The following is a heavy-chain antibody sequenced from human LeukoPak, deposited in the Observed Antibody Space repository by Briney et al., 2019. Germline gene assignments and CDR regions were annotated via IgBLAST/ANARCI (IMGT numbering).Heavy chain of an antibody. CDR3: ARLREIPVFGVVTKSTSYFDY. Sequence: GGSLRLSCGASGFTFDDYWMSWVRQAPGQGLEWVANINQDGGEKYYLDSAKGRFTISRDNARNSLYLQVNSLRAEDTAVYYCARLREIPVFGVVTKSTSYFDYWGQGTLVTVSS. CDR1: GFTFDDYW. J-gene: IGHJ4*02. V-gene: IGHV3-7*01. CDR2: INQDGGEK. D-gene: IGHD3-3*01.